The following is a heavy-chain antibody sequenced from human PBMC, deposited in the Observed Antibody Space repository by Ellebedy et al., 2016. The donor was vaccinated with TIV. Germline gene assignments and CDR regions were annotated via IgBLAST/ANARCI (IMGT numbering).Heavy chain of an antibody. CDR2: ISANEGVT. Sequence: GESLKISCAASGFTFSTYAMNWVRQAPGKGLEWVSVISANEGVTHYADSVKGRFTISRDDSKKTMYLQMSSLRDEDTAIYYCTTPAVGHTTGCCRYYFDYWGPGTLVTVSS. CDR3: TTPAVGHTTGCCRYYFDY. D-gene: IGHD3-10*01. V-gene: IGHV3-23*01. J-gene: IGHJ4*02. CDR1: GFTFSTYA.